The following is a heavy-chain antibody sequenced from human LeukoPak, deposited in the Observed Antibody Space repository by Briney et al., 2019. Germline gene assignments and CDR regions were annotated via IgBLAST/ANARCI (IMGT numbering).Heavy chain of an antibody. CDR3: ARDRGGSGSYYTGYYFDY. J-gene: IGHJ4*02. D-gene: IGHD3-10*01. CDR1: GFTFSSYS. V-gene: IGHV3-21*01. CDR2: ISSSSSYI. Sequence: GGSLRLSCAASGFTFSSYSMNWVRQAPGKGLEWVSSISSSSSYIYYADSVKGRFTITRDNAKNSLYLQMNSLRAEDTAVYYCARDRGGSGSYYTGYYFDYWGQGTLVTVSS.